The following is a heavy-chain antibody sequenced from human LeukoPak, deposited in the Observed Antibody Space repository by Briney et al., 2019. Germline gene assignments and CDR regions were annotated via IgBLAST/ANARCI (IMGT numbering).Heavy chain of an antibody. Sequence: GGSLRLSCAASGFTFSSYAMSWVRQAPGKGLEWVSAISGSGGSTNYTDSVKGRFTISRDNSKNTLYLQMYSLRAEDTAVYYCAKVSYHYYGSGSYVLDYWGQGTLVTVSS. CDR2: ISGSGGST. CDR3: AKVSYHYYGSGSYVLDY. J-gene: IGHJ4*02. V-gene: IGHV3-23*01. CDR1: GFTFSSYA. D-gene: IGHD3-10*01.